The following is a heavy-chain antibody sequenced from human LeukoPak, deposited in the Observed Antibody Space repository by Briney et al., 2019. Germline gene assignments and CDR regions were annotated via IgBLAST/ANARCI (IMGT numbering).Heavy chain of an antibody. J-gene: IGHJ5*02. V-gene: IGHV1-8*03. CDR2: MNPNSGNT. CDR1: GYTFTSYD. CDR3: ARGQKLDTTNWFDP. Sequence: ASVKVSCKASGYTFTSYDINWVRQATGQGLEWMGWMNPNSGNTGYAQKFQGRVTITRNTSISTAYMELSSLRSEDTAVYYCARGQKLDTTNWFDPWGQGTLVTVCS. D-gene: IGHD6-13*01.